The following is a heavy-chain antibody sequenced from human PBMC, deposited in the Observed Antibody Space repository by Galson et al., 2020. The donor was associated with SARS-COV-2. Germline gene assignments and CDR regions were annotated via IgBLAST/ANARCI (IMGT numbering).Heavy chain of an antibody. J-gene: IGHJ5*02. Sequence: QLGESLKISCAASGFTFSSYAMHWVRQAPGKGLEWVAVISYDGSNKYYADSVKGRFTISRDNSKNTLYLQMNSLRAEDTAVYYCARDFGANHWGQGTLVTVSS. CDR1: GFTFSSYA. CDR3: ARDFGANH. CDR2: ISYDGSNK. D-gene: IGHD3-10*01. V-gene: IGHV3-30*04.